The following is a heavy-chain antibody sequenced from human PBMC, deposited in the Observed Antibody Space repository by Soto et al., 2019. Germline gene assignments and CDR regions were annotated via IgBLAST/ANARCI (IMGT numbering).Heavy chain of an antibody. J-gene: IGHJ6*02. Sequence: QVQLVESGGGEVQPGRSLTISCAPSGFTFSTYGMHWVRQTPDKGLAWVAVISYDGTNKFYSDSVKGRFTISRDNFKNTLTLQMNSLRADDTAVYSCAKDLQSYGDYDYYCYGMDVWGLGTRVTVSS. CDR3: AKDLQSYGDYDYYCYGMDV. V-gene: IGHV3-30*18. D-gene: IGHD4-17*01. CDR2: ISYDGTNK. CDR1: GFTFSTYG.